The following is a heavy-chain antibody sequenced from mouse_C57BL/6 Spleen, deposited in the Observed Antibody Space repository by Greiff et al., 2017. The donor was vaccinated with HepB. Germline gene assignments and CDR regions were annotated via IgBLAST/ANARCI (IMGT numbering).Heavy chain of an antibody. Sequence: VQVVESGPGLVQPSQSLSITCTVSGFSLTSYGVHWVRQSPGKGLEWLGVIWRGGSTDYNAAFMSRLSITKDNPKSQVFFKMNSLQADDTAIYYCAKSLSTTVASYYAMDYWGQGTSVTVSS. D-gene: IGHD1-1*01. CDR3: AKSLSTTVASYYAMDY. V-gene: IGHV2-5*01. CDR1: GFSLTSYG. CDR2: IWRGGST. J-gene: IGHJ4*01.